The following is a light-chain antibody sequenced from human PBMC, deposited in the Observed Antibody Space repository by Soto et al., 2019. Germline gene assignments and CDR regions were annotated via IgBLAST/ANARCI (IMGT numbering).Light chain of an antibody. Sequence: EIVLTQSPATLSLSPGERATLSCMASQSVSSYLAWYQQKPGQAPRLLIYDASNRATGIPARFSGSGAGTDFTLRISSLEPEDFAVYFCQQRGSWPPYTFGQGPRLEIK. CDR3: QQRGSWPPYT. CDR1: QSVSSY. J-gene: IGKJ2*01. CDR2: DAS. V-gene: IGKV3-11*01.